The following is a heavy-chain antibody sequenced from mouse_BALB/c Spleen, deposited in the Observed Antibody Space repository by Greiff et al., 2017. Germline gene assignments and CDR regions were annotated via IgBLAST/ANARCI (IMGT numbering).Heavy chain of an antibody. CDR1: GYTFTDYN. Sequence: VPLQPSGPELVKPGASVKIPCKASGYTFTDYNMDWVKQSHGKSLEWIGDINPNNGGTIYNQKFKGKATLTVDKSSSTAYMELRSLTSEDTAVYDCANLEFAYWGQGALVTVSA. J-gene: IGHJ3*01. CDR2: INPNNGGT. V-gene: IGHV1-18*01. CDR3: ANLEFAY.